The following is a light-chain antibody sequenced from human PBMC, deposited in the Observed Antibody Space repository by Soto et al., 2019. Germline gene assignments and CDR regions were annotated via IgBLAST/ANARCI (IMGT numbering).Light chain of an antibody. J-gene: IGKJ5*01. V-gene: IGKV4-1*01. CDR3: QQYYSTPSIT. CDR1: QILLSSSNNKNY. CDR2: WAS. Sequence: DILMTHSPDSLALSLCERATINCKSSQILLSSSNNKNYLAWYQQKPGQPPKLIIYWASTRESGVPDRFSGSGSGTDFTLTISSLQSEDVAVYYCQQYYSTPSITFGQGTRLEI.